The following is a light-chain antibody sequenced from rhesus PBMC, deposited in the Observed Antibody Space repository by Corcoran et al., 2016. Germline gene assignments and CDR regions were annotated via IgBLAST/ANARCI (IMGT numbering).Light chain of an antibody. J-gene: IGKJ4*01. CDR1: QGISNY. V-gene: IGKV1-38*01. CDR2: DAS. CDR3: QQRNYYPLT. Sequence: DIQLTQSPSSLSASVGDRVTISCRASQGISNYVAWYQQKLGKVPKLLIHDASKLHIGVPSRFSGSGYGTYFTLTISSLQPEDFAVYFCQQRNYYPLTFGGGTKVEI.